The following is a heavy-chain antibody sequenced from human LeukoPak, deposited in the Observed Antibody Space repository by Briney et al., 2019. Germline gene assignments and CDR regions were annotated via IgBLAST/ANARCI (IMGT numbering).Heavy chain of an antibody. V-gene: IGHV1-8*01. D-gene: IGHD1-20*01. CDR2: MNPNSGNT. Sequence: GASVKVSCKASGYTFTSYDINWVRQATGQGLEWMGWMNPNSGNTGYAQKFQGRVTMTRNTSISTAYMELSSLRSEDTAVYYCARGFGDNWNYYYYYYTDVWGRGTTVTVSS. CDR1: GYTFTSYD. J-gene: IGHJ6*03. CDR3: ARGFGDNWNYYYYYYTDV.